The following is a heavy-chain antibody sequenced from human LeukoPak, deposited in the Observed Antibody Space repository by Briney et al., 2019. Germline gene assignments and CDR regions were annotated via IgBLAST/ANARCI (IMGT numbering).Heavy chain of an antibody. CDR2: IKQDGSEK. J-gene: IGHJ3*02. Sequence: GGSLRLSCAASGFTFSSYWMSWVRQAPGKGLEWVANIKQDGSEKYYVDSVKGRFTISRDNAKNSLYLQMNSLRAEDTAVYYCAKDPPYYYGSGSYPVNAFDIWGQGTMVTVSS. V-gene: IGHV3-7*03. CDR3: AKDPPYYYGSGSYPVNAFDI. CDR1: GFTFSSYW. D-gene: IGHD3-10*01.